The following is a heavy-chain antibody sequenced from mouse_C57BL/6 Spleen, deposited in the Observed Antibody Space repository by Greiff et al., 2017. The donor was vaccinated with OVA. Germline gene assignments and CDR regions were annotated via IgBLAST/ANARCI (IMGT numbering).Heavy chain of an antibody. J-gene: IGHJ2*01. D-gene: IGHD4-1*01. Sequence: QFQLQQPGAELVKPGASVKLSCKASGYTFTSYWMHWVKQRPGQGLEWIGMIHPNSGSTNYNEKFKSKATLTVDKSSSTAYMQLSSLTSEDSAVYYCARFLGRGFDYWGQGTTLTVSS. CDR1: GYTFTSYW. V-gene: IGHV1-64*01. CDR2: IHPNSGST. CDR3: ARFLGRGFDY.